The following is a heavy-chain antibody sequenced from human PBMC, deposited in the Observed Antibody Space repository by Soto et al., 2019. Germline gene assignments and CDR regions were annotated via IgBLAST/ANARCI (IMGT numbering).Heavy chain of an antibody. J-gene: IGHJ6*02. V-gene: IGHV1-2*04. CDR2: INPNSGGT. Sequence: ASVKVSCKASGYTFTGYYMHWVRQAPGQGLEWMGWINPNSGGTNYAQKFQGWVTMTRDTSISTAYMELSRLRSDDTAVYYCARSLGYCISTSCYSNYGMDVWGQGTTVTSP. CDR1: GYTFTGYY. D-gene: IGHD2-2*01. CDR3: ARSLGYCISTSCYSNYGMDV.